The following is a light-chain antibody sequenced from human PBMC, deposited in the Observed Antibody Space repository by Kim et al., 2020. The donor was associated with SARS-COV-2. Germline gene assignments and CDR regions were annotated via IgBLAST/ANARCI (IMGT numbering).Light chain of an antibody. CDR3: QQYESYART. J-gene: IGKJ1*01. CDR1: QSISSW. CDR2: KAS. V-gene: IGKV1-5*03. Sequence: ASVGDRVTITCRASQSISSWLAWYQQKPGKAPNLLIYKASSLESGVPSRFSGSGSGTEFTLTISGLQPDDFATYYCQQYESYARTFGLGAKVDSK.